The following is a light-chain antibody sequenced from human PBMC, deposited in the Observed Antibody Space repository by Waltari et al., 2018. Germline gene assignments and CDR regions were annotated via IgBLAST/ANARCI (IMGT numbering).Light chain of an antibody. J-gene: IGLJ3*02. CDR2: TDR. CDR1: TLPKQY. CDR3: QSADNGCGYPNWV. Sequence: YELTQPSSVSVSPGQTARIPCSADTLPKQYIYWYQQKPGQAPVLLFYTDRDRPSGIPDRFSVCSSGTTVTLIIRGVQAEDEADYYCQSADNGCGYPNWVFGGVTKLTVL. V-gene: IGLV3-25*03.